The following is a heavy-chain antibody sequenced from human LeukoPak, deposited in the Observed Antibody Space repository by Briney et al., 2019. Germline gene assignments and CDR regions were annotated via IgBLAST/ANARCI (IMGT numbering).Heavy chain of an antibody. J-gene: IGHJ4*02. CDR2: ISYDGSNK. V-gene: IGHV3-30*03. CDR1: GFTFSSYG. CDR3: SAWSRSYYFDY. Sequence: QPGRSLRLSCAASGFTFSSYGMHWVRRAPGKGLEWVAVISYDGSNKYYADSVKGRFTISRDNSKNTLYLQMNSLRAEDTAVYYCSAWSRSYYFDYWGQGTLVTVSS. D-gene: IGHD2-8*02.